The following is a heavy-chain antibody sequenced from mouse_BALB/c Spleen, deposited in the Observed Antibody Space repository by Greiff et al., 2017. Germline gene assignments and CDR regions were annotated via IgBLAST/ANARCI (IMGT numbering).Heavy chain of an antibody. D-gene: IGHD2-12*01. J-gene: IGHJ4*01. V-gene: IGHV5-6-4*01. CDR1: GFTFSSYT. CDR2: ISSGGSYT. Sequence: EVQVVESGGGLVKPGGSLKLSCAASGFTFSSYTMSWVRQTPEKRLEWVATISSGGSYTYYPDSVKGRFTISRDNAKNTLYLQMSSLKSEDTAMYYCTRGVSYDPYAMDYWGQGTSVTVSS. CDR3: TRGVSYDPYAMDY.